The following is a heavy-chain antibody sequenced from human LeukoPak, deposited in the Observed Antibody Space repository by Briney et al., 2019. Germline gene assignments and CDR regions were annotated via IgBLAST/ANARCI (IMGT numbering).Heavy chain of an antibody. CDR1: GGSFSGYH. CDR2: VNHSGST. J-gene: IGHJ4*02. D-gene: IGHD5-24*01. CDR3: SRGTDAYKCGNS. V-gene: IGHV4-34*01. Sequence: PSETLSLTCAVYGGSFSGYHWSWIRQPPGKGLEWIGEVNHSGSTNYNPSLKSRVTISADTSNNHFSLKMNSVTAADTAVYYCSRGTDAYKCGNSWGQGTLVTVSS.